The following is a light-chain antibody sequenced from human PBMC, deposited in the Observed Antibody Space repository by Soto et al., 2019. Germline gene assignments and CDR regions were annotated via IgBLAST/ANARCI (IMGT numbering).Light chain of an antibody. CDR2: DVN. J-gene: IGLJ2*01. Sequence: QSALTQPASVSGSPGQSITLSCTGTSSDIGGYDYVSWYQRHPGKAPKLIIYDVNNRPSGVSNRFSGSKSGNTASLTISGLQAEYEADYYCTSYASGSSHVVFAGGTKLTVL. V-gene: IGLV2-14*01. CDR3: TSYASGSSHVV. CDR1: SSDIGGYDY.